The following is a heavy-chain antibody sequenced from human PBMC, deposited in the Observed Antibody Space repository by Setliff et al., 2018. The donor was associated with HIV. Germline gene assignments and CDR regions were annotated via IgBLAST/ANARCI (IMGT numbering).Heavy chain of an antibody. Sequence: LSLTCTVSGGSISSGSYYWGWIRQPPGKGLEWIGSIYYSGSTYSNPSLKSRVTISADTSKNQISLKLNSVTAADTAVYYCARGIGPLPNWENFYYSMDVWGKGTTVTV. V-gene: IGHV4-39*01. CDR2: IYYSGST. CDR1: GGSISSGSYY. CDR3: ARGIGPLPNWENFYYSMDV. D-gene: IGHD1-26*01. J-gene: IGHJ6*03.